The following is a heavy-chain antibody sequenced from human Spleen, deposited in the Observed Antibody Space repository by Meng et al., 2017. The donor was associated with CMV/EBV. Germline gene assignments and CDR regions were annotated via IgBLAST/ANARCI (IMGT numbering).Heavy chain of an antibody. CDR2: INPSSGAT. D-gene: IGHD2-21*02. CDR3: GRELPRWGLEFDY. Sequence: ASVKVSCKASGYSVSDYYMHWVRQAPGQGLEWMGWINPSSGATDYTQKFRGRVTVTSDTSIRTAYMELSGLTSDDTAVYYCGRELPRWGLEFDYWGQGTRVTVSS. CDR1: GYSVSDYY. V-gene: IGHV1-2*02. J-gene: IGHJ4*02.